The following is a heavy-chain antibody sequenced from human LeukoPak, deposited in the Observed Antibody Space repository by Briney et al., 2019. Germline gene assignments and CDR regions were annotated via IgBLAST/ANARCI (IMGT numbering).Heavy chain of an antibody. Sequence: GGSLRLSCAASGFTFSSYAMHWVRQAPGKGLEWVAVISYDGSNKYYADSVKGRFTISRDNSKNTLYLQMNSLRAEDTAVYYCARERRMGXYXXXXXTXDYWXXXTXVTVSS. CDR2: ISYDGSNK. D-gene: IGHD2-8*01. J-gene: IGHJ4*01. CDR3: ARERRMGXYXXXXXTXDY. V-gene: IGHV3-30-3*01. CDR1: GFTFSSYA.